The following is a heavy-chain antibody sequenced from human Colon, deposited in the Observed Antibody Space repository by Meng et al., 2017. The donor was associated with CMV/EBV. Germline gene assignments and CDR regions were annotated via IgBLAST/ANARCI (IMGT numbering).Heavy chain of an antibody. Sequence: ASVKVSCKASGYPFTNYKINWVRQATGQGLEWMGWMNPNSGETGFARKFQGRITMTRDTSISTAYLELTTLKSEDTALYFCAVIVPATDYSYGTDVWGQGTTVTV. J-gene: IGHJ6*02. CDR1: GYPFTNYK. CDR3: AVIVPATDYSYGTDV. V-gene: IGHV1-8*01. D-gene: IGHD2-15*01. CDR2: MNPNSGET.